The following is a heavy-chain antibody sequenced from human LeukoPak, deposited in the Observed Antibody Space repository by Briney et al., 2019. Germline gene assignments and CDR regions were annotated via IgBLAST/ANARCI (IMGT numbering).Heavy chain of an antibody. CDR2: IRYDGSNK. CDR3: AKDWGQQLKKAGDY. D-gene: IGHD6-13*01. CDR1: GFTFTNAW. Sequence: GGSLRLSCAASGFTFTNAWMSWVRQAPGKGLEWVAFIRYDGSNKYYADSVKGRFTISRDNSKNTLYLQMNSLRAEDTAVYYCAKDWGQQLKKAGDYWGQGTLVTVSS. J-gene: IGHJ4*02. V-gene: IGHV3-30*02.